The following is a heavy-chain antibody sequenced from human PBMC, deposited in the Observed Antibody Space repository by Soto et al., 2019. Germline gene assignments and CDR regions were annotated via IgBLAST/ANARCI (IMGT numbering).Heavy chain of an antibody. CDR3: VRITIFGVAQFPFDY. D-gene: IGHD3-3*01. J-gene: IGHJ4*02. CDR1: GYTFTTYG. Sequence: QVQLVQSGAEVKKPGASVKVSCKASGYTFTTYGISWVRQAPGQGLEWLGWISTYNGNTNYAEKVQERVTLTTDTSTRTAYMELKSLTSDDTAMYYCVRITIFGVAQFPFDYWGQGTLVTVSS. CDR2: ISTYNGNT. V-gene: IGHV1-18*01.